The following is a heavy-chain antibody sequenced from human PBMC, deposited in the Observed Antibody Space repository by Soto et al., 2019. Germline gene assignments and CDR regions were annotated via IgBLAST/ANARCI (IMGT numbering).Heavy chain of an antibody. Sequence: QLKLVQSGAEVKKPGASVKVSCKASGYTFLSFDIAWVRQAPGQGLEWMGWISTNNGDRGYAKTLQGRVTLTTDRSTRTAYMELRSLRSDDTAVYYCARDLPPYYSYDYWGQGTLVTVSS. CDR2: ISTNNGDR. CDR3: ARDLPPYYSYDY. J-gene: IGHJ4*02. D-gene: IGHD1-26*01. CDR1: GYTFLSFD. V-gene: IGHV1-18*01.